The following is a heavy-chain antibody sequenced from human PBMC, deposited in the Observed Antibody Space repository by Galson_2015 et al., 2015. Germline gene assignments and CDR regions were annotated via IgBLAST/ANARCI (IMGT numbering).Heavy chain of an antibody. CDR3: ARGPSSSGYLGYILFDY. J-gene: IGHJ4*02. CDR1: GYTFTNYY. Sequence: VKVSCKASGYTFTNYYIHWVRQDPGHGLEWMGIINPAAGSTRYAQKFQGRVTMTSDTSTSTVYMDLSSLRSDDTAVYFCARGPSSSGYLGYILFDYWGQGSLVTVSS. CDR2: INPAAGST. D-gene: IGHD5-12*01. V-gene: IGHV1-46*01.